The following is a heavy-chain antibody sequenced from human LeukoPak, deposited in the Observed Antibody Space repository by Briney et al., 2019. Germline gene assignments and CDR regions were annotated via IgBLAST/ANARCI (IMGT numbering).Heavy chain of an antibody. CDR1: GFTFSSYS. CDR3: GRYSGSSNFGY. Sequence: GGSLTLSCSASGFTFSSYSMHWVRQAPGKGLEWVSYMSSSSGTIYYADSGKGRFTIAKATAENSLYLQMTSLRDEDTAVYYWGRYSGSSNFGYWGQGTLVTVSS. D-gene: IGHD2-15*01. J-gene: IGHJ4*02. V-gene: IGHV3-48*02. CDR2: MSSSSGTI.